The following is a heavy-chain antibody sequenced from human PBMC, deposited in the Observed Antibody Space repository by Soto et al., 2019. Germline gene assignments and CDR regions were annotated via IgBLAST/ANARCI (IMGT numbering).Heavy chain of an antibody. V-gene: IGHV3-74*03. CDR2: INTDGSVA. J-gene: IGHJ5*02. CDR3: VRDMELWRLDP. CDR1: GLTFRSYW. D-gene: IGHD2-21*01. Sequence: GSLRLSCATSGLTFRSYWMHWVRQAPGKGLVWGSRINTDGSVAMYVDSVKGRFPISRDNAKNTLSLHMNRLRPEDTAVYYCVRDMELWRLDPWGKGTLVTVSS.